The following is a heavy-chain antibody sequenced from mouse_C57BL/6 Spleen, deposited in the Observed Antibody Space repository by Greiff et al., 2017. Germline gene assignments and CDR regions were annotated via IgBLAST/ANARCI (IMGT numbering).Heavy chain of an antibody. J-gene: IGHJ3*01. CDR1: GYTFTSYW. CDR3: APRSSNPFAY. V-gene: IGHV1-50*01. Sequence: QVQLQQPGAELVKPGASVKLSCKASGYTFTSYWMQWVKQRPGQGLEWIGEIDPSDSYTNYNQKFKGKATLTVDTSSSTAYMQLSSLTSEDSAVXYGAPRSSNPFAYWGQGTLVTVSA. CDR2: IDPSDSYT. D-gene: IGHD2-5*01.